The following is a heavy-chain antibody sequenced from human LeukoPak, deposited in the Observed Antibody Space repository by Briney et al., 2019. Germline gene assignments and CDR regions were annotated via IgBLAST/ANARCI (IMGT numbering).Heavy chain of an antibody. CDR3: AKRRTFTSTDIAAAAPFDY. CDR2: ISGSSGST. Sequence: QSGGSLRLSCAASGFTFSSYAMSWVRQAPGKGLEWVSGISGSSGSTYYADSVKGRFTISRDNSKNTLYLQMNSLRAEDTAVYYCAKRRTFTSTDIAAAAPFDYWGQGTLVTVSS. J-gene: IGHJ4*02. CDR1: GFTFSSYA. V-gene: IGHV3-23*01. D-gene: IGHD6-13*01.